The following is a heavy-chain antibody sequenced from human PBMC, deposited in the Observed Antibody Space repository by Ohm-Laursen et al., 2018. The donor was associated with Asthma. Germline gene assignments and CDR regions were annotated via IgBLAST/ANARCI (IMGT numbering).Heavy chain of an antibody. J-gene: IGHJ4*02. V-gene: IGHV3-30-3*01. D-gene: IGHD3-9*01. CDR2: DGSYYDGGLK. CDR1: GFTFRSYA. CDR3: ARTILRYFDWPPGGGYFDY. Sequence: SLRLSCAASGFTFRSYAMHWVRQAPGKGLEWVAVDGSYYDGGLKYYADSVNGRFTVSRDDSKNTLYLQMNSLRPDDTAVYYCARTILRYFDWPPGGGYFDYWGQGTLVTVSS.